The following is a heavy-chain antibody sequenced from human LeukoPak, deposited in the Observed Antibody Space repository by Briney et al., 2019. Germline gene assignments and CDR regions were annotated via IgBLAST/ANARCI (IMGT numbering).Heavy chain of an antibody. CDR2: IYHNGDT. J-gene: IGHJ4*02. CDR1: GGSISTYY. CDR3: ARHSYTPFDY. Sequence: PSETLSLTCSVSGGSISTYYWSWIRQSPGKGLEWIGYIYHNGDTNYNPSFKTRVTISVDTSKNQFSLRLMSVTAADTAIYDCARHSYTPFDYWGQGSLVTVSS. V-gene: IGHV4-59*08. D-gene: IGHD2-2*02.